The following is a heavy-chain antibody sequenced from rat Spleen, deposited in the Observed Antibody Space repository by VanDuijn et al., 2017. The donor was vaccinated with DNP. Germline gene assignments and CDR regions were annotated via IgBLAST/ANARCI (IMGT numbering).Heavy chain of an antibody. Sequence: EVQLVESGGGLVQPGRSLRLSCAASGVIFREYSMACVRQVPKKGLEWVATISYDGLRPYYRDSVKCRFTVSRDDAKSTLLLQMDSLRSEDTDTYFCARDNYGTYGAMDVWGQGTSVTVSS. CDR1: GVIFREYS. CDR3: ARDNYGTYGAMDV. V-gene: IGHV5-17*01. D-gene: IGHD1-3*01. J-gene: IGHJ4*01. CDR2: ISYDGLRP.